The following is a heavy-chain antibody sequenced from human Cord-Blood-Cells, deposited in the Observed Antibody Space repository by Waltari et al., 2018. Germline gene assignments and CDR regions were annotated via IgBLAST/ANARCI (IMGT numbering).Heavy chain of an antibody. CDR2: IYYSGST. J-gene: IGHJ4*02. Sequence: QVQLQESGPGLVKPSETLSLTCPVSGGSISRYYCSWIRQPPGKGLEWIGHIYYSGSTNYNPSLNSRVTISVDTSKNQFSLKLSSVTAADTSVYYCARHRMSSSSLGYWGQGTLVTVSS. D-gene: IGHD6-6*01. CDR1: GGSISRYY. CDR3: ARHRMSSSSLGY. V-gene: IGHV4-59*08.